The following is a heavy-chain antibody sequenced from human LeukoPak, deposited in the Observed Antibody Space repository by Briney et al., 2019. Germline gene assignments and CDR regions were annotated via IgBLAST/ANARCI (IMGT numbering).Heavy chain of an antibody. CDR2: ISSSGSTI. Sequence: PGGSLRLSCAASGFTFSSYEMNWVRQAPGKGLEWVSYISSSGSTIYYADSVKGRFTISRDNAKNSLCLQMNSLRAEDTAVYYCARMKSGYHDYWGQGTLVTVSS. V-gene: IGHV3-48*03. CDR1: GFTFSSYE. D-gene: IGHD3-9*01. CDR3: ARMKSGYHDY. J-gene: IGHJ4*02.